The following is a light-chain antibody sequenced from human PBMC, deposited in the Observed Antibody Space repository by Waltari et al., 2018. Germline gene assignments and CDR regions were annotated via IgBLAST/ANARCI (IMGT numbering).Light chain of an antibody. V-gene: IGKV1-8*01. Sequence: AIRMTQSPSSLSASTRDRVTIPCRASQGITSYFAWYQQKPGKAPKLLIYAASTLQSGVPSRFSGSGSGTDFTLTISCLQSEDFATYYCQQYYSYLSITFGQGTRLEIK. CDR3: QQYYSYLSIT. J-gene: IGKJ5*01. CDR1: QGITSY. CDR2: AAS.